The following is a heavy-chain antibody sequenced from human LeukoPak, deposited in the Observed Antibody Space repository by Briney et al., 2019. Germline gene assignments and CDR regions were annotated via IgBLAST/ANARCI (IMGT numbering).Heavy chain of an antibody. J-gene: IGHJ4*02. CDR2: IISSGSTR. CDR3: ARDSRITVAGFLDY. CDR1: GFTFSSYE. D-gene: IGHD6-19*01. V-gene: IGHV3-48*03. Sequence: GGSLRLSCAASGFTFSSYEMNWVRQAPGKGLEWVSYIISSGSTRYYADSVKGRFTLSRDNAKNSLYLQMNSLRAEDTAVYYCARDSRITVAGFLDYWGQGTLVTVSS.